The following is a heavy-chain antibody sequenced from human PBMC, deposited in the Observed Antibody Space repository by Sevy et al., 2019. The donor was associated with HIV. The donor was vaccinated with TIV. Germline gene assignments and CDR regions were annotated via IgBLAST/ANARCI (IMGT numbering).Heavy chain of an antibody. D-gene: IGHD2-15*01. CDR1: GFSFISYA. J-gene: IGHJ3*02. Sequence: GGSLRLSCAASGFSFISYAMNWVRQAPGKGLEWVSAISGSDGATYYADSVKGRFSISRDNSKNTLYLQMDSLRAEDTVVYYCAKDIVAVVGDAFDIWGQGTMVTVSS. V-gene: IGHV3-23*01. CDR3: AKDIVAVVGDAFDI. CDR2: ISGSDGAT.